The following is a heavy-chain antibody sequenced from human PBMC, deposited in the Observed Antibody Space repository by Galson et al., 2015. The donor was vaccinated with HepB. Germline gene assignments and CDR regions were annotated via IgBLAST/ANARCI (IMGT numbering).Heavy chain of an antibody. Sequence: SVKVSCKASGYTFTSYAIQWVRQAPGQRLEWMGWISAGNGHTKYSQKFQGRVTITRDTSASTAYMELTSLRSEDTAVYYCASGRFGELTPGFEYWGQGTLVTVSS. V-gene: IGHV1-3*01. CDR2: ISAGNGHT. D-gene: IGHD3-10*01. J-gene: IGHJ4*02. CDR3: ASGRFGELTPGFEY. CDR1: GYTFTSYA.